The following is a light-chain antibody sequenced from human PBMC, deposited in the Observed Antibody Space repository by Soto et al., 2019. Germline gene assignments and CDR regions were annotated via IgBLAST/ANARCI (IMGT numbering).Light chain of an antibody. Sequence: QPVLTQPPSASGTPGQSVTISCSGSSSNIGSNTVNWYQRLPGTAPKLLIYSNNQRPSGVPDRFSGSKSGTSASLAISGLQSEDEATYYCAAWDDILSVVFGGGTKLTVL. CDR2: SNN. V-gene: IGLV1-44*01. J-gene: IGLJ3*02. CDR3: AAWDDILSVV. CDR1: SSNIGSNT.